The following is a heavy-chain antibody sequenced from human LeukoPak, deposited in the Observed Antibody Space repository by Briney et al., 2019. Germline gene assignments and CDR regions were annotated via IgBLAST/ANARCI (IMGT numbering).Heavy chain of an antibody. CDR1: GFTFRGYW. J-gene: IGHJ6*03. CDR3: AKDTYSSYPHYMDV. CDR2: IKGDGGEK. D-gene: IGHD6-6*01. V-gene: IGHV3-7*01. Sequence: PGGSLRLSCAASGFTFRGYWMTWVRQAPGKGLEWVGNIKGDGGEKNYADSVKGRFTISRDNAKNSLSVEMSNLRAEDTAVYYCAKDTYSSYPHYMDVWGKGTTVTISS.